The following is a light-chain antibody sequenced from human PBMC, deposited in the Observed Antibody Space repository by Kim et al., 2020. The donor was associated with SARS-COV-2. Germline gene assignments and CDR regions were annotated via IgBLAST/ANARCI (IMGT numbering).Light chain of an antibody. CDR1: SSLVDNYNY. CDR3: TSYTGANTVV. J-gene: IGLJ2*01. CDR2: EVS. Sequence: GQSSTHSCTGTSSLVDNYNYFSWYQQHPDKAPKLIIYEVSYRPSGVSTRFSGSKSGNTSSLTISGLQAASEADYYCTSYTGANTVVFGGGTQLTVL. V-gene: IGLV2-14*01.